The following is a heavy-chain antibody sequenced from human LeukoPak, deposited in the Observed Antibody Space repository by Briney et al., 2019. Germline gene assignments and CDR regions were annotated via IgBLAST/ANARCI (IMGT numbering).Heavy chain of an antibody. CDR1: GFTFDDYA. Sequence: GGSLRLSCAASGFTFDDYAMHWVRQAPGKGLEWVSGVSWNSGSIGYADSVRGRFTISRDNAKNSLYLQMNSLRAEDTALYYCAKGTSASCYYTMDVWGQGTTVIVSS. V-gene: IGHV3-9*01. D-gene: IGHD2-2*01. CDR3: AKGTSASCYYTMDV. J-gene: IGHJ6*02. CDR2: VSWNSGSI.